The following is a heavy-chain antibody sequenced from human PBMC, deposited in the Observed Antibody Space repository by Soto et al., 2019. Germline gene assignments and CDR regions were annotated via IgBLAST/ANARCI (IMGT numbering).Heavy chain of an antibody. J-gene: IGHJ4*02. V-gene: IGHV1-3*01. CDR1: GFTFTTHA. CDR2: INAGNGNT. D-gene: IGHD3-22*01. Sequence: QVHLVQSGAEVKEPGASVKVSCKTSGFTFTTHAIHWLRQAPGQRFEWMGWINAGNGNTKYSQTFQDRITITRDKSANTAYMELSSLTFEDRAVYFCARRNSSGPIDHWGQGTLITVSS. CDR3: ARRNSSGPIDH.